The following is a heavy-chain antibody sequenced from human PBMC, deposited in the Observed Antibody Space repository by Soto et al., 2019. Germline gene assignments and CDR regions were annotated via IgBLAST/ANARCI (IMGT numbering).Heavy chain of an antibody. CDR3: ARVAQYTYESGLDY. V-gene: IGHV3-30-3*01. Sequence: QVQLVESGGGVVQPGRSLRLSCSASGFSFSYYALHWVRQPPGKGLEWVAIISYDGSNKYYADSVKGRFSISRDNSKNTLYLQMNSLRAEDTAVYYCARVAQYTYESGLDYWGQGTLVTVSS. J-gene: IGHJ4*02. CDR2: ISYDGSNK. D-gene: IGHD5-18*01. CDR1: GFSFSYYA.